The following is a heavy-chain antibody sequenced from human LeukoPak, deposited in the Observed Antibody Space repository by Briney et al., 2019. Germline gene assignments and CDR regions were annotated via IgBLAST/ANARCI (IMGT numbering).Heavy chain of an antibody. CDR3: ARGPQWELHFDY. CDR1: GYTFTGYY. D-gene: IGHD1-26*01. CDR2: INPSSGGT. J-gene: IGHJ4*02. V-gene: IGHV1-2*02. Sequence: ASVKVSCKASGYTFTGYYMHWVRQAPGQGLEWMGWINPSSGGTNYAQKFQGRVTMTRDTSISTAYMELSRLRSDDTAVYYCARGPQWELHFDYWGQGTLVTVSS.